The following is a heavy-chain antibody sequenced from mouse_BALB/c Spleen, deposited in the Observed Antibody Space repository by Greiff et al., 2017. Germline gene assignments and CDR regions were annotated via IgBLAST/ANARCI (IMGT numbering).Heavy chain of an antibody. CDR1: GFTFSSYG. CDR3: ARVGYYFDY. J-gene: IGHJ2*01. V-gene: IGHV5-6-3*01. CDR2: INSNGGST. Sequence: DVHLVESGGGLVQPGGSLKLSCAASGFTFSSYGMSWVRQTPDKRLELVATINSNGGSTYYPDSVKGRFTISRDNAKNTLYLQMSSLKSEDTAMYYCARVGYYFDYWGQGTTLTVSS. D-gene: IGHD3-1*01.